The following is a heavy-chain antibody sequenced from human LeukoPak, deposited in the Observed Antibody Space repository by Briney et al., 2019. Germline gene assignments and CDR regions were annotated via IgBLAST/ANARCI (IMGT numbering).Heavy chain of an antibody. V-gene: IGHV1-69*05. D-gene: IGHD3-3*01. Sequence: GASVKVSCKASGGTFSSYAISWVRQAPGQGLEWMGGIIPIFGTANYAQKFQGRVTITTDESTSTAYMELSSLRSEGTAVYYCARGTSSGYSAFDYWGQGTLVTVSS. CDR3: ARGTSSGYSAFDY. J-gene: IGHJ4*02. CDR1: GGTFSSYA. CDR2: IIPIFGTA.